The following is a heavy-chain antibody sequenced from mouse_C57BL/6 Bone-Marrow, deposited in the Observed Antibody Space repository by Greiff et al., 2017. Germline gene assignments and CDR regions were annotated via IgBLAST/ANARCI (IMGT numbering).Heavy chain of an antibody. D-gene: IGHD2-5*01. CDR3: ARDYSNSYYAMDY. CDR2: IDPSDSYT. J-gene: IGHJ4*01. CDR1: GYTFTSYW. Sequence: QVHVKQPGAELVMPGASVKLSCKASGYTFTSYWMHWVKQRPGQGLEWIGEIDPSDSYTNYNQKFKGKSTLTVDKSSSTANMQLSSLTSEDSAVYYCARDYSNSYYAMDYWGQGTSVTVSS. V-gene: IGHV1-69*01.